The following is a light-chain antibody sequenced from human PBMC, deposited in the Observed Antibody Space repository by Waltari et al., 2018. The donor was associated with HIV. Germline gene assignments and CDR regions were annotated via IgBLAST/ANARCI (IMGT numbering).Light chain of an antibody. J-gene: IGKJ5*01. CDR2: DVS. CDR1: QDINSA. CDR3: QQFHSYPVT. Sequence: AIQLTQSPPSLSASVNDRVTITCRASQDINSALAWYLQKPGKAPKCLIYDVSTLESGVPSRFSGSGFGTDYTLTISSLQSEDFATYFCQQFHSYPVTFGQGTRLEIK. V-gene: IGKV1-13*02.